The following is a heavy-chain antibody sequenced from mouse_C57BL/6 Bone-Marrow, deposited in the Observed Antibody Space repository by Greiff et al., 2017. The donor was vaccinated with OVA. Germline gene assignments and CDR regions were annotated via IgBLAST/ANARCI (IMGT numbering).Heavy chain of an antibody. CDR1: GYTFTSYW. V-gene: IGHV1-69*01. J-gene: IGHJ2*01. CDR2: IDPSDSYT. CDR3: ARSGWSYYFDY. D-gene: IGHD2-3*01. Sequence: VQLQQPGAELVMPGASVKLSCKASGYTFTSYWMHWVKQRPGQGLEWIGEIDPSDSYTNYNQKFKGKSTLTVDKSSSTAYMQLSSLTSEDSAVYYCARSGWSYYFDYWGQGTTLTVSS.